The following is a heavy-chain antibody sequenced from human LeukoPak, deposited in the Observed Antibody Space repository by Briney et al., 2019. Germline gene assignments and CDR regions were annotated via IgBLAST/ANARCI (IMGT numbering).Heavy chain of an antibody. D-gene: IGHD1-26*01. CDR3: AKDYSDSRVGDVFLEY. V-gene: IGHV3-23*01. Sequence: GGSLRLSCAASGLTLSNYAMSWFRQAPGKGLEWVSGITSGFTPHYADSVKGRFTISRDNSKNTFHLQMNSLRAEDTAVYYCAKDYSDSRVGDVFLEYWGQGTLVTVSS. CDR1: GLTLSNYA. J-gene: IGHJ4*02. CDR2: ITSGFTP.